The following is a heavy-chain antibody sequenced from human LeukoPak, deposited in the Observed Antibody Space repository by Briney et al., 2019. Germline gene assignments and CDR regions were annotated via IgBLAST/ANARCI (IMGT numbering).Heavy chain of an antibody. D-gene: IGHD3-10*01. CDR3: ASFLFGDPGGY. CDR1: GGSSSGYY. V-gene: IGHV4-34*01. CDR2: INHSGST. J-gene: IGHJ4*02. Sequence: SETLSLTCTVYGGSSSGYYWSWIRQPPGKGLEWIGEINHSGSTNYNPSLKSRVTISVDTSKNQFSLKLSSVTAADTAVYYCASFLFGDPGGYWGQGTLVTVCS.